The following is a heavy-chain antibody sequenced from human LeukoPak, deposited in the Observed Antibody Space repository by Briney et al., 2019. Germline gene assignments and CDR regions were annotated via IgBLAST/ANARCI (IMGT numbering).Heavy chain of an antibody. D-gene: IGHD2-15*01. Sequence: GASVKVSCKASGYTFTRYYMHWVRRAPGQGLEWMGIINPSDGSTSYAQKSQGRVTTTRDTSTSKVYMEVSSLTSEDTAVYYCARVHCSGGSCYGEVFDYWGQGTLVTVSS. CDR2: INPSDGST. CDR1: GYTFTRYY. V-gene: IGHV1-46*01. CDR3: ARVHCSGGSCYGEVFDY. J-gene: IGHJ4*02.